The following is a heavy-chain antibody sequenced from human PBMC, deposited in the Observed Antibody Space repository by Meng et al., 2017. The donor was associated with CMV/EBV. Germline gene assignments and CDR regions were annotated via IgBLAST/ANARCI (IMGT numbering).Heavy chain of an antibody. V-gene: IGHV2-70D*14. CDR2: IDWDDDK. Sequence: SGPTLVKPTQTLTLTCTFSGFSLSTTGMRVTWIRQPPGKALEWLACIDWDDDKFYSTSLKTRLTISKDTSKNQVVLTMTNMDPVDTGTYYCARYNSRGMDVWGQGTTVTVSS. CDR3: ARYNSRGMDV. D-gene: IGHD1-1*01. J-gene: IGHJ6*02. CDR1: GFSLSTTGMR.